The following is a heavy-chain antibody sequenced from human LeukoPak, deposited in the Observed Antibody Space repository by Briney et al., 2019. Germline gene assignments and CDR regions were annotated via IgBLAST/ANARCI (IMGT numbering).Heavy chain of an antibody. CDR2: IYYSGST. Sequence: SQTLSLTCTVSGGSISSGGYYWSWIRQHRGKGLEWIGYIYYSGSTYYNPSLKSRVTISVDTSKNQFSLKLSSVTAADTAVYYCARDRAMVADWYFDLWGRGTLVTVSS. CDR1: GGSISSGGYY. V-gene: IGHV4-31*03. D-gene: IGHD5-18*01. CDR3: ARDRAMVADWYFDL. J-gene: IGHJ2*01.